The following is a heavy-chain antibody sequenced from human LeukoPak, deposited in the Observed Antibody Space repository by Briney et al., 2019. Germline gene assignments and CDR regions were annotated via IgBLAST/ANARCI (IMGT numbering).Heavy chain of an antibody. Sequence: GGSLRLSCAASGFTFSSYSMNWVRQAPGKGLEWVSYISSSSSTIYYADSVKGRFIISRDNAEKTLYLQMNSLGAEDTAVYHCARDGGRLADFYFDSWGQGCLVTVSS. CDR3: ARDGGRLADFYFDS. CDR2: ISSSSSTI. V-gene: IGHV3-48*04. D-gene: IGHD3-3*01. CDR1: GFTFSSYS. J-gene: IGHJ4*02.